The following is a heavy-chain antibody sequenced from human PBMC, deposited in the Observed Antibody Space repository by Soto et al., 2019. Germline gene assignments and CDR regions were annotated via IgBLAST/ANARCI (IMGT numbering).Heavy chain of an antibody. CDR3: ARAVVKGYYGMDV. CDR1: GGTFSSYT. D-gene: IGHD2-21*01. CDR2: IIPILGIE. V-gene: IGHV1-69*02. J-gene: IGHJ6*02. Sequence: QVQLVQSGAEVKKPGSSVKVSCKASGGTFSSYTISWVRQAPGQGLEWMVRIIPILGIENYAQKCQGRVTITADKSTSTAYMELSSLRSEDTAVDYCARAVVKGYYGMDVWGQGTTVTVS.